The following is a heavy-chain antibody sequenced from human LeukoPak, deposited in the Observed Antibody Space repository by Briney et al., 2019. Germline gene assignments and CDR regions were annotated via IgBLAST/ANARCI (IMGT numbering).Heavy chain of an antibody. J-gene: IGHJ4*02. CDR2: ISSSSSYI. D-gene: IGHD3-16*02. Sequence: GGSLRLSCAASGFTFSSYSMNWVRQAPGKGLEWVSSISSSSSYIYYADSVKGRFTISRDNAKNSLYLQMNSLRAGDTAVYYCARSTAYDYVWGSYRRTTYYFDYWGQGTLVTVSS. CDR1: GFTFSSYS. V-gene: IGHV3-21*01. CDR3: ARSTAYDYVWGSYRRTTYYFDY.